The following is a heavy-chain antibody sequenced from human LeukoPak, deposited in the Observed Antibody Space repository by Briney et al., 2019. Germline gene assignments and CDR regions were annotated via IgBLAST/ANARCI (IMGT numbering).Heavy chain of an antibody. CDR1: GGSISSGDYY. J-gene: IGHJ6*02. CDR2: IYYSGST. Sequence: SETLSLTCTVSGGSISSGDYYWSWIRQPPGKGLEWIGYIYYSGSTYYNPSLKSRVSISVDTAKNQFSLNLSSVTAADTAVYYCARDQNKYDSSGYYYYQYGMDVWGQGTTVTVSS. CDR3: ARDQNKYDSSGYYYYQYGMDV. D-gene: IGHD3-22*01. V-gene: IGHV4-30-4*01.